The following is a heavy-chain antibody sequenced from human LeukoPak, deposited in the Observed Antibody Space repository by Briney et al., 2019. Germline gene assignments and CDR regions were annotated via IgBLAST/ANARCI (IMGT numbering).Heavy chain of an antibody. J-gene: IGHJ5*02. V-gene: IGHV4-38-2*02. CDR3: ARDLGLTISDNWFDP. CDR1: DYSISRGYF. Sequence: SETLSLTCTVSDYSISRGYFWTWIRQPPGKGLEWIGSIFHTGSSYYNPSLKSPVAISVDTSKNQFSLELSSVTAADTAVYYCARDLGLTISDNWFDPWGQGTLVTVSS. CDR2: IFHTGSS. D-gene: IGHD3-3*01.